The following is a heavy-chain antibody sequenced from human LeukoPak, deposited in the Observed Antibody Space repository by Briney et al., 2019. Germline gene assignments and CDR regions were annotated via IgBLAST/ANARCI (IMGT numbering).Heavy chain of an antibody. D-gene: IGHD6-19*01. V-gene: IGHV3-21*01. CDR1: GFTFSSYA. CDR3: ARVQFQWFDP. CDR2: ISSSSSYI. J-gene: IGHJ5*02. Sequence: GGSLRLSCAASGFTFSSYAMNWVRQAPGKGLEWVSSISSSSSYIYYADSVKGRFTISRDNAKNSLYLQMNSLRAEDTAVYYCARVQFQWFDPWGQGTLVTVSS.